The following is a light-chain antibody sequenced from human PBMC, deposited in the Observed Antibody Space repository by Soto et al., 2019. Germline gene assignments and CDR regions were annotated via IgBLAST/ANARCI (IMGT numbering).Light chain of an antibody. Sequence: QSALTQPASVSGSPGQSITISCTGTSSDVGGYSYVSWYQQYPGKAPKLMIYEVSNRPAGVSNRFSGSKSVNTASLTISGLQAEDEADYYCSSYTSSNSYVFGTGTKATVL. V-gene: IGLV2-14*01. CDR3: SSYTSSNSYV. CDR1: SSDVGGYSY. J-gene: IGLJ1*01. CDR2: EVS.